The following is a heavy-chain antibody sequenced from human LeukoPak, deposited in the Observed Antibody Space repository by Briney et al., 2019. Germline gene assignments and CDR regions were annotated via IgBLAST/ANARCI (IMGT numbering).Heavy chain of an antibody. Sequence: PSETLSLTCTVAGGSISNYFWSWIRQPPGKGLEWVGHVFYNGSTNYNPSLKSRVTISVDTSKNQFSLKLSSVTAADTAVYYCAGSIGWDDYWGQGTLVTVSS. D-gene: IGHD1-26*01. J-gene: IGHJ4*02. CDR2: VFYNGST. CDR3: AGSIGWDDY. CDR1: GGSISNYF. V-gene: IGHV4-59*08.